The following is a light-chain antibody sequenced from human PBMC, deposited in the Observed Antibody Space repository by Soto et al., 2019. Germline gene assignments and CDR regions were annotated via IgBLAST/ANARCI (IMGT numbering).Light chain of an antibody. CDR3: QQHNSNLWT. CDR1: QSVSNW. Sequence: DIQMTQSPSTLSASVGDTVTITCRASQSVSNWLIGYQQQPGKAPRLLIYEASNLESGVPSRFSGSGSGTEFNLTISSLQPGDSATYYCQQHNSNLWTFGPGTKVDI. V-gene: IGKV1-5*01. CDR2: EAS. J-gene: IGKJ1*01.